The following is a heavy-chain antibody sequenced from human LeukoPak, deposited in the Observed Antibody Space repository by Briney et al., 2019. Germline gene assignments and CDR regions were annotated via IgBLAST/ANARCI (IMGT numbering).Heavy chain of an antibody. CDR2: INHSGST. J-gene: IGHJ5*02. V-gene: IGHV4-34*01. Sequence: SETLSLTRAVYVGSFSGYCWSWIRQPPGKGLEWIGEINHSGSTNYNPSLKSRVTISVDTSKNQFSLKLSSVTAADTAVYYCARQVVPAAMSRSNWFDPWGQGTLVTVSS. CDR3: ARQVVPAAMSRSNWFDP. CDR1: VGSFSGYC. D-gene: IGHD2-2*01.